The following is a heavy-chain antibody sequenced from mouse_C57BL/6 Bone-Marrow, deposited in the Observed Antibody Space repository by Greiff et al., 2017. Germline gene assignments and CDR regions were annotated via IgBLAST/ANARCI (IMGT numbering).Heavy chain of an antibody. CDR1: GYTCTSYW. J-gene: IGHJ2*01. Sequence: QVQLQQPGAERGKPGASVKMSCRASGYTCTSYWITWVKQRPGQGLEWIGDIYPGSGSTNYNEKFKSKATLTVDTSSSTAYMQLSSLTSEYSAVYYRRDYGSSYFGRCAERTPLTDSS. V-gene: IGHV1-55*01. CDR3: RDYGSSYFGR. CDR2: IYPGSGST. D-gene: IGHD1-1*01.